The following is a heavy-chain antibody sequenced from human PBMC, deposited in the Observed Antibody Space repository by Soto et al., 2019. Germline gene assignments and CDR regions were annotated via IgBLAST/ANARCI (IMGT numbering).Heavy chain of an antibody. V-gene: IGHV4-4*02. D-gene: IGHD1-26*01. Sequence: SETLSLTCAVSGGSISSSNWWSWVRQPPGKGLEWIGEIYHSGSTNYNPSLKSRVTISVDKSKNQFSLKLSSVTAADTAVYYCASFGGATSDYYYGMDAWGQGTTVTVS. CDR3: ASFGGATSDYYYGMDA. J-gene: IGHJ6*02. CDR1: GGSISSSNW. CDR2: IYHSGST.